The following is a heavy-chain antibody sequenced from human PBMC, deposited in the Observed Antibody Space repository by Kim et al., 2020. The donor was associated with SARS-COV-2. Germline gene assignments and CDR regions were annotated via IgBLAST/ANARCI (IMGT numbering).Heavy chain of an antibody. CDR3: ARYTTTWYLDY. J-gene: IGHJ4*02. CDR2: S. D-gene: IGHD2-2*02. V-gene: IGHV6-1*01. Sequence: SDYGASVRGRITINSDTSKNQFSLHLNSVTPEDTAVYYCARYTTTWYLDYWGQGTLVTVSS.